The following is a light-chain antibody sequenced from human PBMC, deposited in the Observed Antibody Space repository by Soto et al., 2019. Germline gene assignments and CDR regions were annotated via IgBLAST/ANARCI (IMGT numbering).Light chain of an antibody. V-gene: IGKV3-15*01. CDR2: NAL. CDR1: QSVSTN. J-gene: IGKJ1*01. CDR3: QQCNNSPRT. Sequence: DIVMTQSPATLSVSPGERATLSCRASQSVSTNLACYQQKPGQAPRLLIYNALTRATGIPARFSGSGSGTECTLTISSLQSEDFAFYYCQQCNNSPRTFGQGTKVEIK.